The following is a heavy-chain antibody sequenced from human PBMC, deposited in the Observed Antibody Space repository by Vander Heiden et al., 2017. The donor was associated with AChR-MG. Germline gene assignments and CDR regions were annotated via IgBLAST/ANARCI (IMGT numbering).Heavy chain of an antibody. J-gene: IGHJ4*02. Sequence: EVQLVESGGGLVKPGGSLRLSCAASGFTFSSYSMNWVRQAPGKGLEWVSSISSSSSYIYYADSVKGRFTISRDNAKNSLYLQMNSLRAEDTAVYYCARDKRWPKNPFDYWGQGTLVTVSS. CDR1: GFTFSSYS. CDR3: ARDKRWPKNPFDY. V-gene: IGHV3-21*01. CDR2: ISSSSSYI.